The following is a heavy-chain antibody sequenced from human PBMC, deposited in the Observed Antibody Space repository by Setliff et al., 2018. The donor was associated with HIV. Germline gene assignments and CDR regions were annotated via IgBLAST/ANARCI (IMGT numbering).Heavy chain of an antibody. Sequence: PGGSLRLSCAASGFTFSSYSMNWVRQAPGKGLEWIGHVFATGPTNYNPSLGTRITISVDTSKNQFSLTLRSVTAADTAVYYCARAAYSGTYLWEPATDLWGRGSLVTVSS. D-gene: IGHD3-16*01. J-gene: IGHJ2*01. CDR2: VFATGPT. V-gene: IGHV4-4*08. CDR3: ARAAYSGTYLWEPATDL. CDR1: GFTFSSYS.